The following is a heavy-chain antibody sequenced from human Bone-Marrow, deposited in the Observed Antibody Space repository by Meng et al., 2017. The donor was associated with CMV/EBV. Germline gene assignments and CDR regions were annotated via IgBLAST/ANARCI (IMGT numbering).Heavy chain of an antibody. CDR2: IRYDGNNK. CDR3: ARAPVVPAADTYYYYGMDV. J-gene: IGHJ6*02. D-gene: IGHD2-2*01. Sequence: GESLKISCAASGFSFSDYAMHWVRRAPGKGLEWVAFIRYDGNNKDYADFVKGRFTISRDNSKNTLYLQMNSLRAEDTAVYYCARAPVVPAADTYYYYGMDVWGQGTTVTVSS. V-gene: IGHV3-30*02. CDR1: GFSFSDYA.